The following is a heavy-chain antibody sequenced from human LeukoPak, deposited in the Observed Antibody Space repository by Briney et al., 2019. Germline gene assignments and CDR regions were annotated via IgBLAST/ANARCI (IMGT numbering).Heavy chain of an antibody. J-gene: IGHJ4*02. V-gene: IGHV5-51*01. CDR3: ARLTSSWSFDY. CDR1: GYSFTNYW. D-gene: IGHD6-13*01. CDR2: LSPDGSET. Sequence: GESLHIYCTGPGYSFTNYWIGWVRQMPVKGLEWMGILSPDGSETRYSPSFQDQVTISADKNITTAYLQWSSLKASDTAMYYCARLTSSWSFDYWGQGTLVTVSS.